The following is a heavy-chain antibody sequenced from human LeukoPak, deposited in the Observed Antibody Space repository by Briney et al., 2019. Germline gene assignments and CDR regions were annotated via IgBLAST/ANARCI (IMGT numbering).Heavy chain of an antibody. J-gene: IGHJ5*02. CDR3: ARAGYCSGGSCYGNWSDP. D-gene: IGHD2-15*01. Sequence: SETLSLTCTVSGGSISSGDYYWSWIRQPPGKGLEWIGYIYYSGSTYYNPSLKSRVTISVDTSKNQFSLKLSSVTAADTAVYYCARAGYCSGGSCYGNWSDPWGQGTLVTVSS. CDR1: GGSISSGDYY. V-gene: IGHV4-30-4*08. CDR2: IYYSGST.